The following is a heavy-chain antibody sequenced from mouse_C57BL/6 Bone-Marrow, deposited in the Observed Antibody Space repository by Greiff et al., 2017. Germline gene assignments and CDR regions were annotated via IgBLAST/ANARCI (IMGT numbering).Heavy chain of an antibody. CDR3: ARFNYYGSSYVLYAMDY. V-gene: IGHV1-81*01. CDR1: GYTFTSYG. CDR2: IYPRSGNT. J-gene: IGHJ4*01. D-gene: IGHD1-1*01. Sequence: VQRVESGAELARPGASVKLSCKASGYTFTSYGISWVKQRTGQGLEWIGEIYPRSGNTYYNEKFKGKATLTADKSSSTAYMELRSLTSEDSAVYFCARFNYYGSSYVLYAMDYWGQGTSVTVSS.